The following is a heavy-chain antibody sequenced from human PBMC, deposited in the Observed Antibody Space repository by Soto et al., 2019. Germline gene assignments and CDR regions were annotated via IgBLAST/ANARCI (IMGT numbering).Heavy chain of an antibody. D-gene: IGHD3-16*01. CDR3: ARDMVGGYNDYAF. V-gene: IGHV1-46*01. CDR1: GYTFTSYD. CDR2: INPSGGST. Sequence: SVKVCCKASGYTFTSYDMHWVRQAPGQGLERMGIINPSGGSTSYAQKFQGRVTMTRDTSTSTVYMELSSLRSEDTAVYYCARDMVGGYNDYAFWGQGTLVTVSS. J-gene: IGHJ4*02.